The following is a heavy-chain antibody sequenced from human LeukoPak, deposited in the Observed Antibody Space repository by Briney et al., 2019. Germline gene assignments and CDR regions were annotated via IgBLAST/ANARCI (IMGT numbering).Heavy chain of an antibody. CDR3: ARGPYDFWSGYLPWFDP. J-gene: IGHJ5*02. CDR1: GGSFSGYY. D-gene: IGHD3-3*01. Sequence: SETLSLTCAVYGGSFSGYYWSWIRQPPGKGLEWIGEINHSGSTNYNPSLKSRVTISVDTSKNQFSLKLSSVTAAETAVYYCARGPYDFWSGYLPWFDPWGQGTLVTVSS. V-gene: IGHV4-34*01. CDR2: INHSGST.